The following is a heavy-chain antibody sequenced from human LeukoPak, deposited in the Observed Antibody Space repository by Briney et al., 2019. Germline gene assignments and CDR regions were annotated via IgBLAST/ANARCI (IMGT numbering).Heavy chain of an antibody. CDR1: GFTFSSYG. J-gene: IGHJ6*03. CDR2: IRYDGSNK. V-gene: IGHV3-30*02. D-gene: IGHD3-10*01. Sequence: GGSLRLSCAASGFTFSSYGMHWVRQAPGKGLEWVAFIRYDGSNKYYADSVKGRFTISRDNSKNTLYLQMNSLRAEDTAVYYCANSPAGRTLPHSWPGSRWGYYYYYYMDVWGKGTTVTISS. CDR3: ANSPAGRTLPHSWPGSRWGYYYYYYMDV.